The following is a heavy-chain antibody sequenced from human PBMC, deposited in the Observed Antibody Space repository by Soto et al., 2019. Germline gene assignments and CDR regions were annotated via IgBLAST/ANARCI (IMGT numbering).Heavy chain of an antibody. V-gene: IGHV5-51*01. CDR3: VTTRDGTTFFPH. Sequence: GESLKISCQGSGYTFNSFWIGWVRQMPGEGLEWMGLMFPWTSDTRYSPSFQGHVSISVDRSTGTGYLQWNSLKASDTAMYYCVTTRDGTTFFPHWGQGTPVTVSS. CDR2: MFPWTSDT. CDR1: GYTFNSFW. J-gene: IGHJ4*02. D-gene: IGHD1-7*01.